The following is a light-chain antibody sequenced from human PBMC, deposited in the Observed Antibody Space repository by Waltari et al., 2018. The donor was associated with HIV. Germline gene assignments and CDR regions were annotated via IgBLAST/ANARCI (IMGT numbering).Light chain of an antibody. CDR2: EVS. V-gene: IGLV2-23*02. CDR1: SSDVGSFNL. CDR3: CSYAGTSTFV. J-gene: IGLJ2*01. Sequence: QSALTQPASVSGSPGQSITISCIGTSSDVGSFNLVSWYQHHPDKAPKLVIYEVSKRPSGISNRFSGSKSGNTASLTISGLQAEDEADYYCCSYAGTSTFVFGGGTKLTVL.